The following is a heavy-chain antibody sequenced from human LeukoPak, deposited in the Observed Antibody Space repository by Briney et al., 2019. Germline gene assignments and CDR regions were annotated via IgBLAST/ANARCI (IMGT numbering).Heavy chain of an antibody. CDR1: GFAFSNYA. V-gene: IGHV3-30-3*01. D-gene: IGHD2-2*01. J-gene: IGHJ4*02. CDR3: ARGLDVVVPAAMNY. Sequence: PGGSLRLSCAASGFAFSNYAIHWVRQAPGKGLEWVALISYDGSNKYYADSVKGRFTISRDNSKNTVYLQMDSLRAEDTAVYYCARGLDVVVPAAMNYWGQGTLVTVSS. CDR2: ISYDGSNK.